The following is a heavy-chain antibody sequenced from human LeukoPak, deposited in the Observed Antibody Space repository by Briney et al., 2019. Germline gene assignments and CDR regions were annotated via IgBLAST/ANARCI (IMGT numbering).Heavy chain of an antibody. CDR1: GYTFTTYY. CDR3: ARYGLHYYYYGMDV. V-gene: IGHV1-2*02. D-gene: IGHD3-10*01. Sequence: ASVKVSCKASGYTFTTYYMHWVRQAPGQGLEWMGWINPNSGGTNYAQKFQGRVTMTRDTSISTAYMELSRLRSDDTAVYYCARYGLHYYYYGMDVWGQGTTVTVSS. J-gene: IGHJ6*02. CDR2: INPNSGGT.